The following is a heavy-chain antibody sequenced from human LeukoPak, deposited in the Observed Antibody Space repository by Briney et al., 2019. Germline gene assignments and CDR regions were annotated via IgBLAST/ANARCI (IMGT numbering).Heavy chain of an antibody. CDR3: ARSHQRVGIEDY. V-gene: IGHV3-48*04. CDR1: GFTFNSFG. CDR2: ISSSSSTI. J-gene: IGHJ4*02. Sequence: GGSLRLSCAASGFTFNSFGMSWVRQAPGKGLEWLSYISSSSSTIYYADSVRGRFTISRDNAKNSLHLQINSLRADDTAVYYCARSHQRVGIEDYWGQGTLVTVSS. D-gene: IGHD1-26*01.